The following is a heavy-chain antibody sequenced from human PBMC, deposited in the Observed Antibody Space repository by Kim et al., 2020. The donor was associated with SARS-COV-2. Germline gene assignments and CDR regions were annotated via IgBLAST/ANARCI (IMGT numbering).Heavy chain of an antibody. J-gene: IGHJ3*02. Sequence: GGSLRLSCAASGFTFSSYAMHWVRQAPGKGLEWVAVISYDGSNKYYADSVKGRFTISRDNSKNTLYLQMNSLRAEDTAVYYCATLTYYYGSGSEDAFDIWGQGTMVTVSS. D-gene: IGHD3-10*01. V-gene: IGHV3-30*04. CDR1: GFTFSSYA. CDR3: ATLTYYYGSGSEDAFDI. CDR2: ISYDGSNK.